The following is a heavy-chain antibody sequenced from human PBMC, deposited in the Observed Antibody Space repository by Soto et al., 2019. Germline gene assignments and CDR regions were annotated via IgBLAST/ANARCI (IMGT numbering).Heavy chain of an antibody. V-gene: IGHV5-51*01. CDR3: ARRPGSWFDP. CDR1: GYSFTTSW. Sequence: GESLKISCKASGYSFTTSWIGWVRQMPGKGLEWMGIIFPSDSDTRYSPSFQGRVTISVDKSISTAYPQWSSLKASDTAMYYCARRPGSWFDPWGQGTLVTVSS. CDR2: IFPSDSDT. J-gene: IGHJ5*02. D-gene: IGHD3-10*01.